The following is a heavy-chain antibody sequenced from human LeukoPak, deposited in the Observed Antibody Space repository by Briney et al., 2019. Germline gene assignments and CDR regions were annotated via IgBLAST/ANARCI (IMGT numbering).Heavy chain of an antibody. V-gene: IGHV1-46*01. CDR3: ARGGDYGDYYYYYGMDV. J-gene: IGHJ6*02. CDR2: INPSGGST. D-gene: IGHD4-17*01. CDR1: GYTFTSYY. Sequence: ASVKVSCKASGYTFTSYYMHWVRQAPGQGLEWMGIINPSGGSTSYAQKFQGRVTMTRDTSTSTVYMELSSLRPEDTAVYYCARGGDYGDYYYYYGMDVWGQGTTVTVSS.